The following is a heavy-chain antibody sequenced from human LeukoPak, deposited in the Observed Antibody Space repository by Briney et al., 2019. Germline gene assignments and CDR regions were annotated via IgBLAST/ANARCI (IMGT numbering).Heavy chain of an antibody. J-gene: IGHJ5*02. CDR2: IYSSGST. D-gene: IGHD3-22*01. CDR1: DDXISSYY. Sequence: SETLSLTCTVSDDXISSYYWSWIRQPPGKGLEWIGYIYSSGSTNYNPSLKSRVTMSVDTSKNQFSLKLNSVTAADTAVYYCARSRDSSGYRNNWFDPWGQGTLVTVSS. V-gene: IGHV4-59*01. CDR3: ARSRDSSGYRNNWFDP.